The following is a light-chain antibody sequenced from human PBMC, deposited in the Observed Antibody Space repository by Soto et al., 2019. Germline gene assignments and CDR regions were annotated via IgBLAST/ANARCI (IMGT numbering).Light chain of an antibody. Sequence: EIVVTQSPATLSVSPGERATLSCRASQSVDNKLAWYQQKPGQAPRLLIYYASTRATGVPARFSGSGSGTEFTLTIGSLQSEDFAVYYCQHHNDWVKAFGQGTKLEI. CDR1: QSVDNK. CDR3: QHHNDWVKA. J-gene: IGKJ2*01. V-gene: IGKV3D-15*01. CDR2: YAS.